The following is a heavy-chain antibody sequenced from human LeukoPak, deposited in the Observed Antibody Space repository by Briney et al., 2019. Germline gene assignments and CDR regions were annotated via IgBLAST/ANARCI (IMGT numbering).Heavy chain of an antibody. Sequence: SETLALTCTVYGGSISSSSYYWGWIRQPPGKGLEWIGSIYYSGSTYYNPSLKSRVTISVDTSKNQFSLKLSSVTAADTAVYYCASEGGSNKDFDYWGQGTLVTVSS. D-gene: IGHD1-26*01. CDR2: IYYSGST. V-gene: IGHV4-39*07. CDR3: ASEGGSNKDFDY. CDR1: GGSISSSSYY. J-gene: IGHJ4*02.